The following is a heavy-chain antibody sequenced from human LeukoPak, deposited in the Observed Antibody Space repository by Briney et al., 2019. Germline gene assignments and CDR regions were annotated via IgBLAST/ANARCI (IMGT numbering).Heavy chain of an antibody. CDR2: VFYSGST. Sequence: SETLSLTCTVSGDFITSGSGIFYWGWIRQSPGKGLEWIGSVFYSGSTSYNPSLKSRVTISVDTSKNQFSLKLSSVTAADTAVYYCARNSITVNHVYKFFDYWGRGTLVTVSS. CDR3: ARNSITVNHVYKFFDY. D-gene: IGHD4-17*01. J-gene: IGHJ4*02. CDR1: GDFITSGSGIFY. V-gene: IGHV4-39*01.